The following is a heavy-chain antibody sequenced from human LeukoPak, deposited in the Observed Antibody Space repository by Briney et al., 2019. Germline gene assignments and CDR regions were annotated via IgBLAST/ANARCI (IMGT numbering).Heavy chain of an antibody. CDR3: ARGYSWIQLWKWWFDP. CDR1: GGSFSGYY. J-gene: IGHJ5*02. Sequence: PSETLSLTCPVYGGSFSGYYWSWIRQPPGKGLEWIGEINHSGSTNYNPSLKSRVTISVDTSKNQFSLKLSSVTAADTAVYYCARGYSWIQLWKWWFDPWGQGTLVTVSS. CDR2: INHSGST. D-gene: IGHD5-18*01. V-gene: IGHV4-34*01.